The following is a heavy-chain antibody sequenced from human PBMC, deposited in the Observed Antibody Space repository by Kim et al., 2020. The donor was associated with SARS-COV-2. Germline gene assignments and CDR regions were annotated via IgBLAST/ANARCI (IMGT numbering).Heavy chain of an antibody. Sequence: NPSLKSRVTISVDTSKNQFSLKLSSVTAADTAVYYCARHEQATVTTPFDYWGQGTLVTVSS. D-gene: IGHD4-17*01. V-gene: IGHV4-39*01. CDR3: ARHEQATVTTPFDY. J-gene: IGHJ4*02.